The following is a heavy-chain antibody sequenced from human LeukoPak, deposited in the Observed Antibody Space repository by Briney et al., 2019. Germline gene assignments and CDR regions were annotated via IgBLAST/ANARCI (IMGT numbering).Heavy chain of an antibody. CDR1: GYTFTGYY. J-gene: IGHJ4*02. D-gene: IGHD3-10*01. Sequence: PGASVKVSCKASGYTFTGYYMHWVRQAPGQGLEWMGWINPNSGGTNYAQKFQGRVTMTRDTSISTAYMELSRLRSDDTAVYYCARSYGSGNYYDDYWGQGTLVTVSS. V-gene: IGHV1-2*02. CDR3: ARSYGSGNYYDDY. CDR2: INPNSGGT.